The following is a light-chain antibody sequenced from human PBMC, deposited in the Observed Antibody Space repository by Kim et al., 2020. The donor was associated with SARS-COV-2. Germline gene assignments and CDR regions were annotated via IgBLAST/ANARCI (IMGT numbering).Light chain of an antibody. Sequence: ASVGDRVTIPCRASQGISNSLAWYQQKPGKAPKLLIYDASSLESGIPSRFSGSGSGTEFTLTISSLQPDDFATYHCQQYSTYSETFGQGTKLEI. CDR2: DAS. CDR1: QGISNS. V-gene: IGKV1-5*01. CDR3: QQYSTYSET. J-gene: IGKJ2*01.